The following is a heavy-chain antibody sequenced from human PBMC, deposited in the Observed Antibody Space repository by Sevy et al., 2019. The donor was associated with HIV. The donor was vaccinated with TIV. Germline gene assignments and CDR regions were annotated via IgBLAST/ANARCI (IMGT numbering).Heavy chain of an antibody. D-gene: IGHD3-3*01. CDR2: IDQSGNA. CDR3: ARHGIFGVTYSFDY. Sequence: SETLSLTCAVSGYSISRGYHWGWIRQPPGKGLEWIGSIDQSGNAYYHPSLRGRVTISVDTSKNQFSLNLRSVTAADTALYFCARHGIFGVTYSFDYWGQGALVTVSS. J-gene: IGHJ4*02. CDR1: GYSISRGYH. V-gene: IGHV4-38-2*01.